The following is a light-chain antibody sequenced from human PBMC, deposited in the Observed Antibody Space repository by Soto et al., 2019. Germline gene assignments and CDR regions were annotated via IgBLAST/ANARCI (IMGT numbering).Light chain of an antibody. V-gene: IGLV1-40*01. CDR1: SSNIGAGYD. CDR3: QSYDSSLSAYV. J-gene: IGLJ1*01. Sequence: QSVLAQPPSVTGAAGQKVTISCTGSSSNIGAGYDLHWYQQLPGTAPKLLLYGNRNRPSGVPDRFSGSKSGTSASLAITGLQAEDEADYYCQSYDSSLSAYVFGTGTKVTVL. CDR2: GNR.